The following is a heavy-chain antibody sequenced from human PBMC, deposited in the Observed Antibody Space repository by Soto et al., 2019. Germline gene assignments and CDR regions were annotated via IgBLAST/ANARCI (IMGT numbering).Heavy chain of an antibody. D-gene: IGHD2-15*01. Sequence: SETLSLTCTVSGGSISSYYWSWIRQPPGKGLEWIGYIYYSGSTNYNPSLKSRVTISVDTSKNQFSLKLSSVTAADTAVYYCARARRYCSGGSCFSYYYYDMDVWGQGTTVTVS. J-gene: IGHJ6*02. CDR3: ARARRYCSGGSCFSYYYYDMDV. CDR2: IYYSGST. CDR1: GGSISSYY. V-gene: IGHV4-59*01.